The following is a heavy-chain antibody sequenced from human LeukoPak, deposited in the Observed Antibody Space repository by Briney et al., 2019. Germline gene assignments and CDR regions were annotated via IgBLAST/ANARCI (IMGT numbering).Heavy chain of an antibody. J-gene: IGHJ6*02. D-gene: IGHD6-13*01. Sequence: ASVKVSCKASGFTFTTYGISWVRQAPGQGLEWMGWISTYNGNTNTDYAQKLQGRVTMTIDTSTSTAYMELRSLGSDDTAVYYCARVRDSSSWYPYYYYGMDVWGQGTTVTVSS. CDR3: ARVRDSSSWYPYYYYGMDV. CDR1: GFTFTTYG. V-gene: IGHV1-18*01. CDR2: ISTYNGNT.